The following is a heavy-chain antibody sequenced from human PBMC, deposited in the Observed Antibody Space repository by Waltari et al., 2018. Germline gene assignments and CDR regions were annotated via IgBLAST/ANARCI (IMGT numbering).Heavy chain of an antibody. Sequence: EVQLVESGGGLVQPGGSLRLSCSVSGFTFRSYEMNWVRQAPGKGLEWVSYISSSGNTIYYADSVKGRFTISRDNAKKLLYLQMNSLRAEDTAVYYCARDSLDSGNYYVYHFYGLDVWGQGTTVTVS. J-gene: IGHJ6*02. CDR2: ISSSGNTI. CDR1: GFTFRSYE. D-gene: IGHD1-26*01. CDR3: ARDSLDSGNYYVYHFYGLDV. V-gene: IGHV3-48*03.